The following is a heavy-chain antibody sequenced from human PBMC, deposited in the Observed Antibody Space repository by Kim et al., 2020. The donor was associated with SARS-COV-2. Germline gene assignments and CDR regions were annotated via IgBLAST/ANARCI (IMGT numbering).Heavy chain of an antibody. CDR3: ARRHFYGSGSYFGY. J-gene: IGHJ4*02. V-gene: IGHV5-51*01. CDR2: IYPGDSDT. CDR1: GYTFNDYW. Sequence: GESLKISCKGSGYTFNDYWIGWVRQIPGKGLEWMGIIYPGDSDTTYSPSFQGQVTISVDNSISTAYLQWSSLKASDTAMYYCARRHFYGSGSYFGYWGQGTLVSVSS. D-gene: IGHD3-10*01.